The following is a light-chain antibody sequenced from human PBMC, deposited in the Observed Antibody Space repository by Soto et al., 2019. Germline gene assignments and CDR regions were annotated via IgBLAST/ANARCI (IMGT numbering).Light chain of an antibody. CDR2: AAS. V-gene: IGKV1-39*01. CDR3: QQSYSSPQMYT. J-gene: IGKJ2*01. Sequence: DIQMTQSPSSLSASVGDRVTITCRASQTISSSLNWYQQKPGKAPDLLIYAASNLQSGVPSRLSGSGSASDFTLTISSLQPEDFATYYCQQSYSSPQMYTFGQGTRLEIK. CDR1: QTISSS.